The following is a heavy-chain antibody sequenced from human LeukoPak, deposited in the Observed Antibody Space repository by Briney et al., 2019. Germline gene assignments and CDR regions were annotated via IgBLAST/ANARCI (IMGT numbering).Heavy chain of an antibody. V-gene: IGHV3-74*01. Sequence: TGGSLRLSCAASGFTFSSYWMHWVRQAPGKGLVWVSRINSDGSSTSYADSVKGRFTISRDNAKNTLYLQMNSLRAEDTAVYYCASLGDPYHLINDYWGQGTLVTVSS. D-gene: IGHD2-21*01. CDR3: ASLGDPYHLINDY. CDR2: INSDGSST. CDR1: GFTFSSYW. J-gene: IGHJ4*02.